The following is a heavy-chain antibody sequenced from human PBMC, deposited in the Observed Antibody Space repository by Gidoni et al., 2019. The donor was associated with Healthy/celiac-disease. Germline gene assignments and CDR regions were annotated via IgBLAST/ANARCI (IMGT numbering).Heavy chain of an antibody. CDR2: ISSSSSYT. D-gene: IGHD4-17*01. V-gene: IGHV3-11*06. Sequence: QVQLVESGGGLVKPGGSLRLSCAASGFTFSDYYMSWIRQAPGKGLGWVSYISSSSSYTNYADSVKGRFTISRDNAKNSLYLQMNSLRAEDTAVYYCARAADYGGIGAFDIWGQGTMVTVSS. CDR3: ARAADYGGIGAFDI. J-gene: IGHJ3*02. CDR1: GFTFSDYY.